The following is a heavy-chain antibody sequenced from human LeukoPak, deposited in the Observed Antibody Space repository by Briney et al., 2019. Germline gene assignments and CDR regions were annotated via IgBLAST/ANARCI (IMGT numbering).Heavy chain of an antibody. D-gene: IGHD4-23*01. Sequence: SETLSLTCAVYGGSFSGYYWSWIRQPPGKGLEWIGEINHSGSTNYNPSLQSRVTISVDTSKNQFSLKLSSVTAADTAVYYCARVLSTVVTRYNWFDPWGQGTLVTVSS. CDR1: GGSFSGYY. J-gene: IGHJ5*02. CDR3: ARVLSTVVTRYNWFDP. CDR2: INHSGST. V-gene: IGHV4-34*01.